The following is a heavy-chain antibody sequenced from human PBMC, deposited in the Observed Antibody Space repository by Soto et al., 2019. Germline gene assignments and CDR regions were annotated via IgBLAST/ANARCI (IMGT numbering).Heavy chain of an antibody. CDR1: GGSVDSVNHY. V-gene: IGHV4-30-4*01. CDR3: ATSEYSSLSINWFDP. J-gene: IGHJ5*02. CDR2: ICNGGHT. D-gene: IGHD6-6*01. Sequence: SETLSLTCSVSGGSVDSVNHYWSWIRQPPGKGLEWIGYICNGGHTFYNPSLKSRVKILVDKSRNQFSLRLSSATAADTAVYFCATSEYSSLSINWFDPWGQGALVTVSS.